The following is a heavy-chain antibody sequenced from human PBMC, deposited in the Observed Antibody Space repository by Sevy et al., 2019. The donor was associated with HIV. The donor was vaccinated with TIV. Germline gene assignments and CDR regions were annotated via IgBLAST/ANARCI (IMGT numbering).Heavy chain of an antibody. CDR1: GFTFDDHT. Sequence: GGSLRLSCAASGFTFDDHTMHWVRQPPGKGLEWVSLISWDGGSTYYADSVKGRFTISRDNSKNSLFLQMNSLGAEDTALYYWAKGRAAEGGGAYYFDYWGQGTLVTVSS. D-gene: IGHD6-13*01. V-gene: IGHV3-43*01. CDR3: AKGRAAEGGGAYYFDY. CDR2: ISWDGGST. J-gene: IGHJ4*02.